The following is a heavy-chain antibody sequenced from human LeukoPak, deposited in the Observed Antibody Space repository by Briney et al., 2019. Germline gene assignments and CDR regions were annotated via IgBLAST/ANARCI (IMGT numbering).Heavy chain of an antibody. D-gene: IGHD3-10*01. Sequence: ASVKVSCKASGYTFTNYHIAWVRQAPGQGLEWMGWVSTNDGNTVYAQKLQGRVTMTTDTSTSTAYMELRSLRSDDTAVYYCARERGYYGSGRGWFDPWGQGTLVTVSS. J-gene: IGHJ5*02. CDR2: VSTNDGNT. V-gene: IGHV1-18*01. CDR1: GYTFTNYH. CDR3: ARERGYYGSGRGWFDP.